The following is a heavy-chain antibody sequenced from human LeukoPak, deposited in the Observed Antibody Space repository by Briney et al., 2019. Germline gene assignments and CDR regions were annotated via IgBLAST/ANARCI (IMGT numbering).Heavy chain of an antibody. CDR2: IIPILGIA. CDR1: GYTFMSYG. CDR3: ARDRPNPSGLRFLEWSKPDFDY. D-gene: IGHD3-3*01. Sequence: ASVKVSCKASGYTFMSYGISWVRQAPGQGLEWMGRIIPILGIANYAQKFQGRVTITADKSTSTAYMELSSLRSEDTAVYYCARDRPNPSGLRFLEWSKPDFDYWGQGTLVTVSS. J-gene: IGHJ4*02. V-gene: IGHV1-69*04.